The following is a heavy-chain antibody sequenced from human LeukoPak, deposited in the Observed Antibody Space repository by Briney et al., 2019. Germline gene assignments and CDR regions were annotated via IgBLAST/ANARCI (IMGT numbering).Heavy chain of an antibody. CDR3: ARERTRFFRPYYFDY. J-gene: IGHJ4*02. Sequence: GGSLRLSCAASGFTFSSYSMNWVRQAPGKGLEWVSSISSSSSYIYYADSVKGRFTISRDNAKNSLYLRMNSLRAEDTAVYYCARERTRFFRPYYFDYWGQGTLVTVSS. CDR2: ISSSSSYI. V-gene: IGHV3-21*01. D-gene: IGHD3-3*01. CDR1: GFTFSSYS.